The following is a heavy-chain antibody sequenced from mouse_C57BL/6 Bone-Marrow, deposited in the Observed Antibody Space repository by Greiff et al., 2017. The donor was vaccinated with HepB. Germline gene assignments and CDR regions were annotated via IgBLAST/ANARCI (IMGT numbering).Heavy chain of an antibody. CDR3: AWTTVITNFDV. CDR2: IYPGDGDT. Sequence: VQLQQSGPELVKPGASVKISCKASGYAFSSSWMNWVKQRPGKGLKWIGRIYPGDGDTNYNGKFKGQATLTADQSSSTAYMQLSSLTSENSAVYFCAWTTVITNFDVWGTKTTLTVSS. D-gene: IGHD1-1*01. CDR1: GYAFSSSW. J-gene: IGHJ1*03. V-gene: IGHV1-82*01.